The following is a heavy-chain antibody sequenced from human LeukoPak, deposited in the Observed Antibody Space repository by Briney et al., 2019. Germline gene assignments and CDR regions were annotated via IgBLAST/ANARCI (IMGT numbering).Heavy chain of an antibody. Sequence: GGSLRLSCAASGFTFSSYGMSWVRQAPGKGLEWVSAISGSGGSTYYADSVKGRFTISRDNSKNTLYLQMNSLRAEDTAVYYCARASPTCGGSCYSFTQNWFDPWGQGTLVTVSS. CDR3: ARASPTCGGSCYSFTQNWFDP. CDR1: GFTFSSYG. V-gene: IGHV3-23*01. CDR2: ISGSGGST. J-gene: IGHJ5*02. D-gene: IGHD2-15*01.